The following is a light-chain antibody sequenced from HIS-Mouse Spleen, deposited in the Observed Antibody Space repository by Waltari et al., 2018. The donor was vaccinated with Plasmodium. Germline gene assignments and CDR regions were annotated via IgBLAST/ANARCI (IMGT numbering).Light chain of an antibody. CDR3: CSYAGSYTYV. CDR1: SSDVGGYNY. V-gene: IGLV2-11*01. J-gene: IGLJ1*01. CDR2: DVS. Sequence: QSALTQPRSVSGSPGQSVTISCTGTSSDVGGYNYVSWYQQHPGKAPKLMIYDVSKRPSWVPDCFSGAKSGNTASLTISGLQAEDEADYYCCSYAGSYTYVFGTGTKVTVL.